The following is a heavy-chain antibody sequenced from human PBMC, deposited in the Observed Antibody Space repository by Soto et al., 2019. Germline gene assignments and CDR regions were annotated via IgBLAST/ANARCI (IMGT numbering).Heavy chain of an antibody. Sequence: EVQLVESGGGLVKPGGSLRLSCAASGFTFSSYSMNWVRQAPGKGLEWVSSISSSSSYIYYADSVKGRFTISRDSVKTSLYLQMNSLRAEDTAVYYCAREAPRLYWNYVTGSFDYYGMDVWGQGTTVTVSS. CDR2: ISSSSSYI. CDR3: AREAPRLYWNYVTGSFDYYGMDV. J-gene: IGHJ6*02. CDR1: GFTFSSYS. V-gene: IGHV3-21*01. D-gene: IGHD1-7*01.